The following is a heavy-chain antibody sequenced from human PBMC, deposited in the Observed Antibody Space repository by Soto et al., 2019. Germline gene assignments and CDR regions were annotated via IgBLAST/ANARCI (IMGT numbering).Heavy chain of an antibody. Sequence: QVQLVESGGGVVQPGRSLRLSCAASGFTFSSYGMHWVRQAPGKGLEWVAVIWYDGSNKYYADSVKGRFTISRDNSKNTLYLQMNSLRAEDTAVYYCARENRPGNWNSDWDWFDPWGQGPLVTVSS. J-gene: IGHJ5*02. V-gene: IGHV3-33*01. CDR1: GFTFSSYG. CDR3: ARENRPGNWNSDWDWFDP. CDR2: IWYDGSNK. D-gene: IGHD1-7*01.